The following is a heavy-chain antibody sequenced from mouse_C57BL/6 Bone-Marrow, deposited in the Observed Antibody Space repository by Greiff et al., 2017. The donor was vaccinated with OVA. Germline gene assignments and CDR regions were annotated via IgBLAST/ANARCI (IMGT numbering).Heavy chain of an antibody. CDR1: GYSITSGYY. Sequence: EVKLMESGPGLVKPSQSLSLTCSVTGYSITSGYYWNWIRQFPGNKLEWMGYISYDGSNNYNPSLKNRISITRDTSKNQFFLKLNSVTTEDTATYYCARAHYYGSSLYAMDYWGQGTSVTVSS. V-gene: IGHV3-6*01. CDR3: ARAHYYGSSLYAMDY. D-gene: IGHD1-1*01. J-gene: IGHJ4*01. CDR2: ISYDGSN.